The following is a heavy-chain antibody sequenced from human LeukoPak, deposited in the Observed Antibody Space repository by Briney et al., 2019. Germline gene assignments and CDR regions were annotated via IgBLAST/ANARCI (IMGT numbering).Heavy chain of an antibody. CDR2: ISAYNGNT. CDR3: ARAGAYCGGDCYSPPDY. J-gene: IGHJ4*02. V-gene: IGHV1-18*01. Sequence: ASVKVSCKASGYTFTSYGISWVRQAPGQGLEWMGWISAYNGNTNYAQKLQGRVTMTTDTSTSTAYMELRSLRSDDTAVYYCARAGAYCGGDCYSPPDYWGQGTLVTVSS. CDR1: GYTFTSYG. D-gene: IGHD2-21*02.